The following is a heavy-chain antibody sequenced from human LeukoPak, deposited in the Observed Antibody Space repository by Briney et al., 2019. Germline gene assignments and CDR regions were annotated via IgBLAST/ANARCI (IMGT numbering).Heavy chain of an antibody. CDR1: GDSVRNDFYY. Sequence: SETLSLTCSVSGDSVRNDFYYWGWIRQPPGKGLEWVACLSHAGNTWYNPSLESRLSISVDTSKNQFSLKFSSVTAADTALYWCARHNAPRRVGFDFWGQGILVTVSS. D-gene: IGHD2-2*01. CDR3: ARHNAPRRVGFDF. V-gene: IGHV4-39*01. J-gene: IGHJ4*02. CDR2: LSHAGNT.